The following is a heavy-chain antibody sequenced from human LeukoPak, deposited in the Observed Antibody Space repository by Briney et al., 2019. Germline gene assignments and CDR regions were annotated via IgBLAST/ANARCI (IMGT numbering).Heavy chain of an antibody. D-gene: IGHD6-19*01. Sequence: PGGSLRLSCAASGFTFSSYAMHWVRQAPGKGLEWVAVISYDGSNKYNADSVKGRFTISRDNSKNTLYLQMNSLRAEDTAVYYCARDLSLYSSGWYDYWGQGTLVTVSS. J-gene: IGHJ4*02. CDR3: ARDLSLYSSGWYDY. CDR1: GFTFSSYA. CDR2: ISYDGSNK. V-gene: IGHV3-30*04.